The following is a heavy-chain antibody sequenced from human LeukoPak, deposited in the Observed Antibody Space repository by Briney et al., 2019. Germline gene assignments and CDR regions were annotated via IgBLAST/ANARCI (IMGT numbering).Heavy chain of an antibody. CDR3: ARARPPGYSSSDGYFDY. CDR2: IYTSGST. J-gene: IGHJ4*02. CDR1: GGSISSGSYY. D-gene: IGHD6-6*01. Sequence: SQTLSLTCTVSGGSISSGSYYWSWIRQPAGKGLEWIGRIYTSGSTNYNPSLKSRVTISVDTSKNQFSLKLSSVTAADTAVYYCARARPPGYSSSDGYFDYWCQGTLVTVSS. V-gene: IGHV4-61*02.